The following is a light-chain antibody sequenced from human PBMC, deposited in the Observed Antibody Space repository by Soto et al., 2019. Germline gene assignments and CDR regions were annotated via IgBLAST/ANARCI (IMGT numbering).Light chain of an antibody. CDR3: SSYTSSRIVI. V-gene: IGLV2-14*01. Sequence: QSALTQPASVSGSPGQSITISCTGTSSDVGGYNYVSWYQQHPGKVPKLMISEVSNRPSGVSDRFSGSKSGNTASLTISGLQAEDVADYYCSSYTSSRIVIFGGGTKLTVL. CDR2: EVS. CDR1: SSDVGGYNY. J-gene: IGLJ2*01.